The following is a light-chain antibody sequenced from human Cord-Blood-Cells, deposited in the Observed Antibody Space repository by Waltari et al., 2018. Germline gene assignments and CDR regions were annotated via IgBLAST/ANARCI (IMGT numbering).Light chain of an antibody. V-gene: IGKV3-11*01. Sequence: EILLTQSPATLSLSPGERATLSCRASQSVSSYLAWYQQKPGQAPRLLIYDASNRATGIPARFSGSWSGTDFTLTISSLEPEDFAVYCCQQRSNWPITFGQGTRLEIK. CDR2: DAS. J-gene: IGKJ5*01. CDR1: QSVSSY. CDR3: QQRSNWPIT.